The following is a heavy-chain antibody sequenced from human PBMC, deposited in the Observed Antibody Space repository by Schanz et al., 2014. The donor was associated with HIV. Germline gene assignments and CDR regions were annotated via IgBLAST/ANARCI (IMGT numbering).Heavy chain of an antibody. CDR3: AKSRGDCWPYGMDV. J-gene: IGHJ6*02. CDR2: ISNTGSRK. D-gene: IGHD2-21*02. Sequence: GQLVESGGGVVQPGGSLRPSCAASGFTFSNSAMSWVRQAPGKGLEWASGISNTGSRKNYAAAVKGRLTITRDNSENTLYLQMNSLRAEDTAVYYCAKSRGDCWPYGMDVWGQGTTVTVSS. CDR1: GFTFSNSA. V-gene: IGHV3-23*04.